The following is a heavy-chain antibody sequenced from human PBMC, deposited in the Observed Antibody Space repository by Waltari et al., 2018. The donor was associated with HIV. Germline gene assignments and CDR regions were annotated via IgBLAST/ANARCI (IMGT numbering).Heavy chain of an antibody. J-gene: IGHJ2*01. CDR1: GYSMNPDNS. CDR3: ARAGVVPALFDL. Sequence: QVQLQESGPGLVKPSETLSLTCVVSGYSMNPDNSWGWLRQPPGKGLEWIGSASHSGGTFHNASLKSRVTISVDRSKNQCSLKVKSVTAADTAVYYCARAGVVPALFDLWGRGTLVTVSS. CDR2: ASHSGGT. D-gene: IGHD3-3*01. V-gene: IGHV4-38-2*01.